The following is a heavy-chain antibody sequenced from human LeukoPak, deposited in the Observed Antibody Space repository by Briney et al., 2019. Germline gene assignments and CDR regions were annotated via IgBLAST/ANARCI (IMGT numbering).Heavy chain of an antibody. J-gene: IGHJ4*02. CDR1: GFTFSSYA. V-gene: IGHV3-23*01. D-gene: IGHD6-19*01. CDR2: ISDSGGST. CDR3: AKNSIGSGWFDY. Sequence: PGGSLRLSCAASGFTFSSYAMSWVRQAPGKGLEWVSTISDSGGSTYYADSVKGRFTISRDNSKNTLYLQMNSLRAEDTAVYYCAKNSIGSGWFDYWGQGTLATVSS.